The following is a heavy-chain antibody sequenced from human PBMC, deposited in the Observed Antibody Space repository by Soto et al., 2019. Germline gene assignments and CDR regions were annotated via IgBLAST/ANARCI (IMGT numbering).Heavy chain of an antibody. J-gene: IGHJ6*02. D-gene: IGHD2-2*01. CDR1: GFTFGDYA. V-gene: IGHV3-49*03. CDR2: IRSKAYGGTT. CDR3: TRDDLLGYCSSTSCPRYYYYGMDV. Sequence: LRLSCTASGFTFGDYAMSWFRQAPWKGLEWVGFIRSKAYGGTTEYAASVKGRFTISRDDSKSIAYLQMNSLKTEDTAVYYCTRDDLLGYCSSTSCPRYYYYGMDVWGQGTTVTVS.